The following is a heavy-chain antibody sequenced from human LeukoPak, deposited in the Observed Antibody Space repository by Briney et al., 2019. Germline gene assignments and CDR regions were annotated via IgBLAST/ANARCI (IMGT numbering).Heavy chain of an antibody. Sequence: SETLSLTCTVSGGSISSSSYYWGWIRQPPGKGLEWIGSIYYTRSTYYNPSLKSRVTISVDTSKNQFSLKLSSVTAADTAVYYCARFPVKYYYGSGSTFDYWGQGTLVTVSS. CDR2: IYYTRST. CDR3: ARFPVKYYYGSGSTFDY. CDR1: GGSISSSSYY. J-gene: IGHJ4*02. V-gene: IGHV4-39*07. D-gene: IGHD3-10*01.